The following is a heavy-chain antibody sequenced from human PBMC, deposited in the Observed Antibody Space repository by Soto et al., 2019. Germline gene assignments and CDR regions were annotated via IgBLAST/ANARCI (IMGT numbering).Heavy chain of an antibody. V-gene: IGHV1-2*02. Sequence: ASVKVSCKASGYTFTGYYMHWVRQAPGQGLEWMGWINPNSGGTNYAQKFQGRVTMTRGTSISTAYMELSRLRSDDTAVYYCARDYYDSSGYYQTDYWGQGTLVTVSS. D-gene: IGHD3-22*01. CDR3: ARDYYDSSGYYQTDY. CDR1: GYTFTGYY. CDR2: INPNSGGT. J-gene: IGHJ4*02.